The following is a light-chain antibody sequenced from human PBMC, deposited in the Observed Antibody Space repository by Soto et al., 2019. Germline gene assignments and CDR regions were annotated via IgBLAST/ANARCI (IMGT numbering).Light chain of an antibody. CDR3: QQTYAAPLT. CDR1: QSISSY. V-gene: IGKV1-39*01. Sequence: DIQMTQSPSSLSASVGDRVTITCRASQSISSYLNWYQQKPGKAPTLLIYAASSLQSGVPSRFSGSGKGTHFTLSISDLRPEDFATYYCQQTYAAPLTFGGGTKVDIK. J-gene: IGKJ4*01. CDR2: AAS.